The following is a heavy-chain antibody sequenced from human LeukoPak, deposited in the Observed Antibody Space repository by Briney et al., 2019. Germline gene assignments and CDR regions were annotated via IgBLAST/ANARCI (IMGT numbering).Heavy chain of an antibody. CDR3: ARDGHWLANDY. V-gene: IGHV3-7*03. CDR2: IKQDGSEK. Sequence: PGGSLRLSCAASGFTFSSYSMSWVRQAPGKGLEWVANIKQDGSEKYYVDSVKGRFTISRDNAKNSLYLQMNSLRAEDTAVYYCARDGHWLANDYWGQGTLVTVSS. D-gene: IGHD6-19*01. J-gene: IGHJ4*02. CDR1: GFTFSSYS.